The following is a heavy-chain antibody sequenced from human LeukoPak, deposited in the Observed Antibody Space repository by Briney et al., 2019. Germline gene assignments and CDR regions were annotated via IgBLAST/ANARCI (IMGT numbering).Heavy chain of an antibody. D-gene: IGHD5-18*01. V-gene: IGHV1-69*13. J-gene: IGHJ4*02. CDR2: IIPAFGRA. CDR3: ARGKVHTALIFEY. CDR1: GGAFSNYG. Sequence: ASVKVSCKSSGGAFSNYGITWVRQAPGQGLEWMGGIIPAFGRASYAQKFQDRVAITADESTSVVYMELSSLGSEDTAVYFCARGKVHTALIFEYWGQGTLLTVSS.